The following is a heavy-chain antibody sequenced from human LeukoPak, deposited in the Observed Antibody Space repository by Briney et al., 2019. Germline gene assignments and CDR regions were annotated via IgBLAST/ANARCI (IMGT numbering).Heavy chain of an antibody. D-gene: IGHD2-21*01. Sequence: SETLSLTCTVSGGSISRSSYYWGWIRQPPGKGLEWIGYIYYSGSTNYNPSLKSRVTISVDTSKNQFSLKLSSVTAADTAVYYCARGVVIAPQTFDYWGQGTLVTVSS. J-gene: IGHJ4*02. V-gene: IGHV4-61*05. CDR3: ARGVVIAPQTFDY. CDR1: GGSISRSSYY. CDR2: IYYSGST.